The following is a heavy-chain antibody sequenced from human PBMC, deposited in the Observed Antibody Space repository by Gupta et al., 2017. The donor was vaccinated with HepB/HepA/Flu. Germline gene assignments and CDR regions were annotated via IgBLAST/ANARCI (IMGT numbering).Heavy chain of an antibody. CDR2: ISYDGSDK. D-gene: IGHD3-10*01. CDR1: GFTFSHYG. Sequence: QVQLVESGGGVVQPGRSLRLSCAASGFTFSHYGLHWVRQAPGKGLEWVALISYDGSDKYYAASVKGRFTISRDSSKNTLYLQMNSLRAEDTAVYYCAKDGGMGRLLDYWGQGTLVTVSS. CDR3: AKDGGMGRLLDY. J-gene: IGHJ4*02. V-gene: IGHV3-30*18.